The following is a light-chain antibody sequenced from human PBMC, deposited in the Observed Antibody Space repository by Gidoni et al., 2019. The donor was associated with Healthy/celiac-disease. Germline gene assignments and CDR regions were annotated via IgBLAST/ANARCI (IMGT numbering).Light chain of an antibody. CDR2: QDS. V-gene: IGLV3-1*01. CDR3: QAWDSSTAEVV. CDR1: KLGDKY. J-gene: IGLJ2*01. Sequence: SYELTQPPSVSVSPGQTASITCSGDKLGDKYACWYQQKPGPSPVLVIYQDSKRPSGIPERFSGSNSGNTATLTISGTQAMDEADYYCQAWDSSTAEVVFGGGTKLTVL.